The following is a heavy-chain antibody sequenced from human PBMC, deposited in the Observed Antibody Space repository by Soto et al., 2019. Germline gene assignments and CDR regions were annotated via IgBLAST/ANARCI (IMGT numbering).Heavy chain of an antibody. Sequence: QVQLVQSGPEVKKPGSSVKVSCKASGGTFSDSVTSWVRQAPGQGLEWMGGIVPIFGKANLAEKFQDRVTITADESTSTAYMKLSSLRSEDTAVYYCARGRDGSNYYFDSWGQGTLVTVSS. V-gene: IGHV1-69*01. D-gene: IGHD3-10*01. CDR2: IVPIFGKA. CDR3: ARGRDGSNYYFDS. CDR1: GGTFSDSV. J-gene: IGHJ4*02.